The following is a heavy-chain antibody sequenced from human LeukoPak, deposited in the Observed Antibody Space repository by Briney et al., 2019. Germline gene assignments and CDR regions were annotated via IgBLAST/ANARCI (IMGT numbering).Heavy chain of an antibody. CDR1: GFTFSSYA. CDR2: INAGNGNI. D-gene: IGHD2-2*01. V-gene: IGHV1-3*01. Sequence: GGSLRLSCAASGFTFSSYAIHWVRQAPGQGLEWMGWINAGNGNIKYSQKFQGRVTITGDTSASTAYMELSSLRSEDTAVYYCARGYCSSTSCYMDVWGQGTTVT. CDR3: ARGYCSSTSCYMDV. J-gene: IGHJ6*02.